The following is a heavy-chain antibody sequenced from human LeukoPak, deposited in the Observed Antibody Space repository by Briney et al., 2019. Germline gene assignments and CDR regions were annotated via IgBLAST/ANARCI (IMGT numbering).Heavy chain of an antibody. D-gene: IGHD5-24*01. CDR2: IYSGGST. J-gene: IGHJ3*02. CDR1: GFTVSSNY. CDR3: ARGPIGRDGYNRGAFDI. Sequence: PGGSLRLSCAASGFTVSSNYMTWVRQAPGKGLEWVSVIYSGGSTYYPDSVKGRFTISRDNSKNTVYLQMNSLRAEDTAVYYCARGPIGRDGYNRGAFDIWGQGTMVTVSS. V-gene: IGHV3-66*01.